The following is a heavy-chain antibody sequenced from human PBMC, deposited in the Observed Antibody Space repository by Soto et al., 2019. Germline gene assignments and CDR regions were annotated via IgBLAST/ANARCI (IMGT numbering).Heavy chain of an antibody. D-gene: IGHD7-27*01. CDR3: ARVGLTGDLPNWFDP. CDR1: GFTFSSYS. V-gene: IGHV3-21*01. Sequence: EVPLVESGGGLVKPGGSLRLSCAASGFTFSSYSMNWVRQAPGKGLEWVSSISSSSSYIYYADSVKGRFTISRDNAKNSLYLQMNSLRAEDTAVYYCARVGLTGDLPNWFDPWGQGTLVTVSS. CDR2: ISSSSSYI. J-gene: IGHJ5*02.